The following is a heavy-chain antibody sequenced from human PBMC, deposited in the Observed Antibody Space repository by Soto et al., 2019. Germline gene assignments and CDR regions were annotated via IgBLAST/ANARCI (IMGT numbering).Heavy chain of an antibody. CDR3: ASPYCGGDCYSS. D-gene: IGHD2-21*02. CDR1: GFTFSSYA. CDR2: ISYDGSNK. V-gene: IGHV3-30-3*01. J-gene: IGHJ5*02. Sequence: TGGSLRLSCAASGFTFSSYAMHWVRQAPGKGLEWVAVISYDGSNKYYVDSVKGRFTISRDNSKNTLYLQMNSLRAEDTAVYYCASPYCGGDCYSSWGQGTLVTVSS.